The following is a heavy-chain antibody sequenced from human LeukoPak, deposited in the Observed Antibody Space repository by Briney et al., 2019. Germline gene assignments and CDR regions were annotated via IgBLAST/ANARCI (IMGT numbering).Heavy chain of an antibody. CDR2: ISSSSSTI. D-gene: IGHD2-8*01. V-gene: IGHV3-48*01. Sequence: PGGSLRLSCAASGFTFSSYSMNWVCQAPGKGLEWVSYISSSSSTIYYADSVKGRFTISRDNAKNSLYLQMNSLRAEDTAVYYCARDKRDVLMVYANDYWGQGTLVTVSS. CDR3: ARDKRDVLMVYANDY. CDR1: GFTFSSYS. J-gene: IGHJ4*02.